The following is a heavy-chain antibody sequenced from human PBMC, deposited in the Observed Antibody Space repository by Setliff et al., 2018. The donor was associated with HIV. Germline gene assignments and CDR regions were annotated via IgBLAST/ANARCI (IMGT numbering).Heavy chain of an antibody. J-gene: IGHJ6*02. Sequence: PSHTLSLTCAVSGGSISNYYWSWIRQPPGKGLEWIGYIYTSGSTNYNPSPKSRVTISVDTSKNQFSLKLSSVTAADTAVYYCARTFGDLKHYNYYYTIDVWGQGTTVTVSS. V-gene: IGHV4-4*09. CDR2: IYTSGST. CDR1: GGSISNYY. D-gene: IGHD3-10*01. CDR3: ARTFGDLKHYNYYYTIDV.